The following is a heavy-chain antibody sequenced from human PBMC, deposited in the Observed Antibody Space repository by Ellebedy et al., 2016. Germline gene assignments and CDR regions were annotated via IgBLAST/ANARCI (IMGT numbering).Heavy chain of an antibody. CDR2: IFYSGDT. D-gene: IGHD5-12*01. V-gene: IGHV4-39*01. Sequence: SETLSLTCTVSGGSISSSSYYWGWIRQSPGKGLEWIVNIFYSGDTYYNPSLMSRVAISIDPSKNQLSMKLSSVTAADTAVYYCARHRSNSGGYVEVFDSWGQGTLVTGSS. CDR1: GGSISSSSYY. CDR3: ARHRSNSGGYVEVFDS. J-gene: IGHJ4*02.